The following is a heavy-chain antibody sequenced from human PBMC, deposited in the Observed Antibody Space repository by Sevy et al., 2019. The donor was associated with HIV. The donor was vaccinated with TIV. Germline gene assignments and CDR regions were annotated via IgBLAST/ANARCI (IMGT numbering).Heavy chain of an antibody. CDR2: IKSDGSEK. Sequence: GGSLRLSCAGPRITFSNYWMSWVRQAPGKGLEWVAIIKSDGSEKYYVDSVKGRFIISRDNAKNSLYLQMNSLRVEDTAVYYCARDWGEYWGQGTLVTVSS. CDR3: ARDWGEY. CDR1: RITFSNYW. V-gene: IGHV3-7*01. D-gene: IGHD3-16*01. J-gene: IGHJ4*02.